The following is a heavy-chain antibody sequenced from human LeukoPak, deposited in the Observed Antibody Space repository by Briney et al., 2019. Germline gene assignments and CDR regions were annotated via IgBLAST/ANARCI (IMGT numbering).Heavy chain of an antibody. CDR3: AKQWFGELFTPSDY. Sequence: GGSLRLSCAASGFTFSSYGMHWVRQAPGKGLEWVSAISGSGGSTYYADSVKGRFTISRDNSKNTLYLQMNSLRAEDTAVYYCAKQWFGELFTPSDYWGQGTLVTVSS. CDR2: ISGSGGST. V-gene: IGHV3-23*01. CDR1: GFTFSSYG. J-gene: IGHJ4*02. D-gene: IGHD3-10*01.